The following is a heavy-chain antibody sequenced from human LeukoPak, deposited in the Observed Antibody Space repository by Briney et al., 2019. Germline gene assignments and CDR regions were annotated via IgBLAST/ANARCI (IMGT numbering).Heavy chain of an antibody. CDR3: ARAAYSSTWYSRYFDL. J-gene: IGHJ2*01. CDR2: INSDGSST. CDR1: GFTFSSYW. D-gene: IGHD6-13*01. V-gene: IGHV3-74*01. Sequence: QPGGSLRLSCAASGFTFSSYWMHWVRQDPGKGLVWVSRINSDGSSTSYADSVKGRFTISRDNAKNTLYLQMNSLRAGDTAVYYCARAAYSSTWYSRYFDLWGRGTLVTVSS.